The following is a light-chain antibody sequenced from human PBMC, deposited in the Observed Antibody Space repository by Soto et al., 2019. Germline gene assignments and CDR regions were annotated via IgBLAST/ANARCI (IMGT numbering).Light chain of an antibody. CDR3: QHFANLPMT. Sequence: DIQMTQSPSSLCASVGDRVTMTCQASQDISDHLNWYQHKEGEAPKLLIYDASILETGVPLSFSGSGSGTDFSLTISSLHPQDIATYYCQHFANLPMTFGQETRLEIK. CDR2: DAS. V-gene: IGKV1-33*01. CDR1: QDISDH. J-gene: IGKJ5*01.